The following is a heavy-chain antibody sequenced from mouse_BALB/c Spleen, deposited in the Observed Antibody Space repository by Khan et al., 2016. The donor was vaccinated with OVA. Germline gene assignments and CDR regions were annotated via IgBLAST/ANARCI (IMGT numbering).Heavy chain of an antibody. D-gene: IGHD2-1*01. CDR3: ARGYGNCVNTHYAMDY. CDR1: GFTFSSYA. CDR2: ISSGGST. J-gene: IGHJ4*01. V-gene: IGHV5-6-5*01. Sequence: EVQGVESGGGLVKPGGSLKLSCAASGFTFSSYAMSWVRQTPEKRLEWVASISSGGSTYYPDSVKDRFTISRDNARNILYLQMSSLRSEDTAMYYGARGYGNCVNTHYAMDYWGQGTSVTVSS.